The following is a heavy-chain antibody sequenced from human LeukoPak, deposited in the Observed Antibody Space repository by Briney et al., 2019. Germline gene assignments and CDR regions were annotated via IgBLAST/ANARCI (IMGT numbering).Heavy chain of an antibody. J-gene: IGHJ4*02. CDR1: GGTSISYD. D-gene: IGHD3-10*01. CDR3: ASQSHISMIRGVINFDY. CDR2: IIPVFDTA. Sequence: SVKVSCKASGGTSISYDIRWVRQAPGQGLEWMGGIIPVFDTANYAQKFQGRVTITADESTNTAYMELSSLRFEDTAVYYCASQSHISMIRGVINFDYWGQGTLVTVSS. V-gene: IGHV1-69*13.